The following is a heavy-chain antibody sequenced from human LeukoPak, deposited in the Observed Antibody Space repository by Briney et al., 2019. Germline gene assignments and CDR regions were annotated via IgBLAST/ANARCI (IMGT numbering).Heavy chain of an antibody. CDR1: GDSFSSNSAA. CDR3: AGSDGSLDY. D-gene: IGHD5-24*01. CDR2: TYYRSKWFN. J-gene: IGHJ4*02. V-gene: IGHV6-1*01. Sequence: SQTLSLTCAISGDSFSSNSAAWNWLRQSPSRGLEWLGRTYYRSKWFNGYAVSVKSRITIKPDTSKNQFSLQLNSVTPEDTAVYYCAGSDGSLDYWGQGILVTVSS.